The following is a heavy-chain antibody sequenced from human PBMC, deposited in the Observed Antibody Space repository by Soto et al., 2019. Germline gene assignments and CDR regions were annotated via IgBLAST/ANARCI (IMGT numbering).Heavy chain of an antibody. J-gene: IGHJ6*02. CDR1: GGPIGSYY. Sequence: QVQLQESGPGLVKPSETLSLTCTVSGGPIGSYYWSWLRQSPGKGLEWIGCVYYSDSTNYNPSLKNRVTISLDKSKNQFSLRLNSVTAADTAVYYCARTEASSWSFFYYGMDVWGQGTTVAVSS. CDR2: VYYSDST. V-gene: IGHV4-59*01. CDR3: ARTEASSWSFFYYGMDV. D-gene: IGHD6-13*01.